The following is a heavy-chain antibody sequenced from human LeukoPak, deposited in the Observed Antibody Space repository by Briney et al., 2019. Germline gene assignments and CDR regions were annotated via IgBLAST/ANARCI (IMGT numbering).Heavy chain of an antibody. CDR3: AKDDAWLQFND. D-gene: IGHD5-24*01. CDR1: GFTFSSHG. Sequence: GGSLRLSCAASGFTFSSHGMNWVRRAPGKGLEWISGISPSADITYYADSVKGRFTISRDNSENTVYLHMSSLRAGDTAVYFCAKDDAWLQFNDWGQGTLVTVSS. V-gene: IGHV3-23*01. J-gene: IGHJ4*02. CDR2: ISPSADIT.